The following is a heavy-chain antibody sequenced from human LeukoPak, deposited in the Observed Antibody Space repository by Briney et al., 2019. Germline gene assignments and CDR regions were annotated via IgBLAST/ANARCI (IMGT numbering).Heavy chain of an antibody. CDR1: GFTSSSYG. CDR2: IWYDGSNK. Sequence: GGSLRLSCAASGFTSSSYGMHWVRQAPGKGLEWVAVIWYDGSNKYYADSVKGRFTISRGNSKNTLYLQMNSLRAEDTAVYYCASGHDYYDSSGYSYWGQGTLVTVSS. D-gene: IGHD3-22*01. J-gene: IGHJ4*02. V-gene: IGHV3-33*01. CDR3: ASGHDYYDSSGYSY.